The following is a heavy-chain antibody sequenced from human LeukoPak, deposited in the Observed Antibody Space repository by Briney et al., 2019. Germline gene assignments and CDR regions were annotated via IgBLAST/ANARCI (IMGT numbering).Heavy chain of an antibody. D-gene: IGHD3-10*01. CDR1: GYTFKYYW. CDR3: ATVVGSGTFYPAEYFGY. Sequence: GESLKISCTGSGYTFKYYWIGWVRQMPGKGLEWMGIIYPDDSDTKYSPSFQGQVTISADKSINTAYLQWSSLKASDTAMYYCATVVGSGTFYPAEYFGYWGQGTLVTVSS. V-gene: IGHV5-51*01. CDR2: IYPDDSDT. J-gene: IGHJ4*02.